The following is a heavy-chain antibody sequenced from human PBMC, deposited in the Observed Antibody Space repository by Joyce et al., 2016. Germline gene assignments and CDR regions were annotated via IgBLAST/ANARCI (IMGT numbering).Heavy chain of an antibody. CDR3: TRDFYYGGFDI. D-gene: IGHD3-10*01. CDR1: GFTLSNYW. V-gene: IGHV3-74*01. Sequence: EEQLVESGGGLVQPGGSLRLSCVASGFTLSNYWVYWVRQSPGEGLVVVSRIKGDGSITAYADSVKGRFIISRDNGKNTVYMEMNSLRAEDTAVYYCTRDFYYGGFDIWGQGTMVAVSP. J-gene: IGHJ3*02. CDR2: IKGDGSIT.